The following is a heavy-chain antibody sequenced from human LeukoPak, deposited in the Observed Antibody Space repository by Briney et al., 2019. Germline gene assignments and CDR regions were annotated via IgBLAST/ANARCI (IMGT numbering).Heavy chain of an antibody. CDR1: GDSVSRNGAA. J-gene: IGHJ4*02. CDR2: TYYRSKWYN. D-gene: IGHD2-15*01. Sequence: SQTLSLTCAISGDSVSRNGAAWSWIRQSPSRGLEWLGRTYYRSKWYNDYAVSVKSRITINPDTSKNQFSLQLNSVTPEDTAVYYCARDPGRSYFDSWGQGTLVTVPS. V-gene: IGHV6-1*01. CDR3: ARDPGRSYFDS.